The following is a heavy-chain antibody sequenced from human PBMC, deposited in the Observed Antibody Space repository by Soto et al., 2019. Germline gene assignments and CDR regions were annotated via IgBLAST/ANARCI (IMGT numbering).Heavy chain of an antibody. Sequence: ASVKVSCKASGGTFSIYAISWVRQAPGQGLEWMGGIIPIFGTANYAQKFQGRVTITADESTSTAYMELSSLRSEDTAVYYCARDLRMYYYDSSGYYGDIWGQGTMVTVSS. V-gene: IGHV1-69*13. J-gene: IGHJ3*02. CDR2: IIPIFGTA. CDR1: GGTFSIYA. CDR3: ARDLRMYYYDSSGYYGDI. D-gene: IGHD3-22*01.